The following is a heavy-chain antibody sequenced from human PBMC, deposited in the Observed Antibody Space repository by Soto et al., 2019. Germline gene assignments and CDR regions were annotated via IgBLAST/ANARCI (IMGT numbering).Heavy chain of an antibody. CDR1: GFTFDDYA. V-gene: IGHV3-9*01. J-gene: IGHJ4*02. Sequence: EVQLVESGGGLVQPGRSLRLSCAASGFTFDDYAMHWVRQAPGKGLEWVSGISWNSGSIGYADSVKGRFTISRDNAKNSLYLQMNSLRAEDTALYYCAKGGAYYYDPLVLDYWDQGTLVTVSS. CDR2: ISWNSGSI. CDR3: AKGGAYYYDPLVLDY. D-gene: IGHD3-22*01.